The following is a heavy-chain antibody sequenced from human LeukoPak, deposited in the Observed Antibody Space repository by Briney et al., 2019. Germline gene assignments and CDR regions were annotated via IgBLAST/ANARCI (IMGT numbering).Heavy chain of an antibody. CDR1: GGSVSSGSYY. Sequence: SETLSLTCTVSGGSVSSGSYYWSWIRQPPGKGLEWIGYIYYSGSTNYNPSLKSRVTISVDTSKNQFSLKLSSVTAADTAVYYCAREHNDSSGYYYYFDYWGQGTLVTVSS. CDR2: IYYSGST. V-gene: IGHV4-61*01. CDR3: AREHNDSSGYYYYFDY. D-gene: IGHD3-22*01. J-gene: IGHJ4*02.